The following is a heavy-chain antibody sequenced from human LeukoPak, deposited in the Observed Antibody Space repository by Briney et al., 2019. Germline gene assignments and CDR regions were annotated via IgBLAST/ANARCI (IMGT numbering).Heavy chain of an antibody. CDR3: AKSKGQVWDFWTPFDY. CDR2: ISGSGGST. D-gene: IGHD3-3*01. J-gene: IGHJ4*02. Sequence: QPGGSLRLSCAASGFTFSSYAMSWVRQAPGKGLEWVSAISGSGGSTYYADSVKGRFTISRDNSKNTLYLQMNSLRAEDTAVYYCAKSKGQVWDFWTPFDYWGQGTLVTVSS. CDR1: GFTFSSYA. V-gene: IGHV3-23*01.